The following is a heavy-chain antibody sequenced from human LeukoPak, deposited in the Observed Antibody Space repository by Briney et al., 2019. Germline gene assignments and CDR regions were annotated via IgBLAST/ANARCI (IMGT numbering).Heavy chain of an antibody. CDR2: ISSSSSTI. J-gene: IGHJ4*02. CDR1: GFTFSTYS. Sequence: GGSLRLSCTASGFTFSTYSMNWVRQAPGKGLEWVSYISSSSSTIYYADSVKGRFTISRDNARNSLYLQMNSLRDEDTAVYYCARASFQRWLQLGGDWGQGTLVTVSS. D-gene: IGHD5-24*01. CDR3: ARASFQRWLQLGGD. V-gene: IGHV3-48*02.